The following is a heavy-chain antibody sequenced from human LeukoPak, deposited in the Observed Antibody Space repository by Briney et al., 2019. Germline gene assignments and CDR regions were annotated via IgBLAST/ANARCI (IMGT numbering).Heavy chain of an antibody. V-gene: IGHV3-7*01. Sequence: PGRSLRLSCVASGFTFSSHGMHWVRQAPGKGLEWVANINEDGGERHYVDSVKGRFTISRDNAKNSLCLQMTGLTVADTAVYYCARTVPGYPDDYFDYWGQGTLVTVSS. J-gene: IGHJ4*02. CDR2: INEDGGER. CDR1: GFTFSSHG. CDR3: ARTVPGYPDDYFDY. D-gene: IGHD6-19*01.